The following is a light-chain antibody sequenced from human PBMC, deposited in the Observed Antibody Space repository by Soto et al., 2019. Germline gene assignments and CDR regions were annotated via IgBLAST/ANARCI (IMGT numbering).Light chain of an antibody. CDR1: SSNIGNNF. V-gene: IGLV1-51*02. Sequence: HSVLTHPPSVSAAPGQRVTISCSGSSSNIGNNFVAWYQQLPGTAPKLLIYEHTKRPSGSPDRCSGYKSGTSATLGITGIQTGDEAEYYCGTGESSLLWVFGGGTTLTVL. CDR2: EHT. CDR3: GTGESSLLWV. J-gene: IGLJ3*02.